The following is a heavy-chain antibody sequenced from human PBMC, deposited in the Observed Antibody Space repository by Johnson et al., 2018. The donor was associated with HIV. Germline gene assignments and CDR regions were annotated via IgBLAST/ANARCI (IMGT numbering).Heavy chain of an antibody. J-gene: IGHJ3*02. Sequence: VQLVESGGGLIQPGGSLRLSCAASGVIVSSNYMTWVRQAPGKGLEWVSIIHIDGNTFYADSVRGRFTISRVDSRNTLYLQMNSLRDEDTAVYYCVRAGLAIAAAGTPPGAFGIWGQGTMVTVSS. CDR1: GVIVSSNY. V-gene: IGHV3-53*01. CDR3: VRAGLAIAAAGTPPGAFGI. CDR2: IHIDGNT. D-gene: IGHD6-13*01.